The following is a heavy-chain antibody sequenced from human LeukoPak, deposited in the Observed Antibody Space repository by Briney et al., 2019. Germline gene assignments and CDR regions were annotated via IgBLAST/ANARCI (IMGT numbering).Heavy chain of an antibody. CDR2: ISGSGDTT. CDR1: GLTFDHYA. D-gene: IGHD3-10*01. V-gene: IGHV3-23*01. CDR3: ARGGPSVKMIRGDFDH. J-gene: IGHJ4*02. Sequence: GGSLDLSCAGTGLTFDHYAMSWVRQAPGKGLEWVSVISGSGDTTEYADSVKGRFAISRDNSDNTVYLEMNRLRVQDTAVYYCARGGPSVKMIRGDFDHWGQGTLVTVSS.